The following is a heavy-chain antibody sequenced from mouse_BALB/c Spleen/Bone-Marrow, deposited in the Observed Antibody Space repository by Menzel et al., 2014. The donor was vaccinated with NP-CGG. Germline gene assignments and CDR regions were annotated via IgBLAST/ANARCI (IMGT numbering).Heavy chain of an antibody. CDR2: ISDGGTYT. Sequence: EVQRVESGGGLVKPGGSLKLSCAASGFTFSDYYMYWVRQTPEKRLEWVATISDGGTYTYYPDSVRGRFTISRDNAKNNLYLQMSSLRSEDTAMYYCAGTWEAMDYWGQGTSVTVFS. V-gene: IGHV5-4*02. CDR1: GFTFSDYY. CDR3: AGTWEAMDY. D-gene: IGHD3-3*01. J-gene: IGHJ4*01.